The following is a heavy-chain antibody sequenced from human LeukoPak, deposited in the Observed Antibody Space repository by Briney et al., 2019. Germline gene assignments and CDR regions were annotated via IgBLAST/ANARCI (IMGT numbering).Heavy chain of an antibody. D-gene: IGHD2-21*01. J-gene: IGHJ5*02. CDR3: ARADRLDGAPYLIGP. CDR2: INPNSGVT. V-gene: IGHV1-2*02. Sequence: ASVKVSCKPSGYTYTDYYMHWVRQAPGQGREWMGWINPNSGVTSSAQKFQGRVTMTRDTSITTVYMEVRWLTSDDTAIYYCARADRLDGAPYLIGPWGQGTLVTVSS. CDR1: GYTYTDYY.